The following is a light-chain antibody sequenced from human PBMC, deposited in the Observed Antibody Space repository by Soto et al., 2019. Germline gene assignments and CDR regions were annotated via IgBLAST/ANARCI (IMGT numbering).Light chain of an antibody. Sequence: EIVLTQSPGTLSLPPGARATLSCRASQSVRSSYLAWYQQKFGQAPRLLIYGASSRATGIPDRFSGSGSGTDFTLTISRLEPEDFAVYYCQQYGSSSWTFGQGTKVEIK. V-gene: IGKV3-20*01. CDR2: GAS. J-gene: IGKJ1*01. CDR1: QSVRSSY. CDR3: QQYGSSSWT.